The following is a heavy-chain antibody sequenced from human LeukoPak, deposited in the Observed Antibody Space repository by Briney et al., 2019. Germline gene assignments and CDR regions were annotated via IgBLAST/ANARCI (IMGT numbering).Heavy chain of an antibody. Sequence: GGSLRLSCAASGFTFSSYEMNWVRQAPGRGLEWVSYIGSSGSTIYYADSVKGRFTISRDNSKNTLYLQMNSLRAEDTAVYYCAKVRVVFNWNYAYYFDSWGQGTLVTVSS. V-gene: IGHV3-48*03. J-gene: IGHJ4*02. CDR1: GFTFSSYE. D-gene: IGHD1-7*01. CDR2: IGSSGSTI. CDR3: AKVRVVFNWNYAYYFDS.